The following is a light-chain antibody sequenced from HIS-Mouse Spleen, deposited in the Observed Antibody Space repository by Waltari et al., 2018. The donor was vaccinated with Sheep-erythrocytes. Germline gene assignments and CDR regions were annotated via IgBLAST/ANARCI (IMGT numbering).Light chain of an antibody. CDR2: QDS. V-gene: IGLV3-1*01. CDR3: QAWDSRTAV. Sequence: SYELTQPPSVSVSPGQTASITCSGDKLGDKYACWYQQKPGQSPVLVIYQDSKRPSGIPRRFSGSNSGNTATLTISGTQAMDEADYYCQAWDSRTAVFGGGTKLTVL. J-gene: IGLJ2*01. CDR1: KLGDKY.